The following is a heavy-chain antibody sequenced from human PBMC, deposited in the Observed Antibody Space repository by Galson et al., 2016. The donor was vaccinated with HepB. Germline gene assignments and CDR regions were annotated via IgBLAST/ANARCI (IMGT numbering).Heavy chain of an antibody. D-gene: IGHD6-19*01. V-gene: IGHV3-66*04. CDR3: ASHPVAGQH. CDR1: GFTVSNNY. J-gene: IGHJ1*01. Sequence: SLRLSCAVSGFTVSNNYMSWVRQAPGKGLEGVSVIYSGGNAYYADSVWGRFTISRDSSKNTLYLQMSSLRVEDTAVYHCASHPVAGQHWGQGTQVTVSS. CDR2: IYSGGNA.